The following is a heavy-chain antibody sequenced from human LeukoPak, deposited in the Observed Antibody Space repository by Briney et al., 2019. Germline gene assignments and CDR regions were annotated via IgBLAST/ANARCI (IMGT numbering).Heavy chain of an antibody. CDR3: ARGAPGSYCSGGSCPYFDY. J-gene: IGHJ4*02. CDR2: MNPNSGNT. V-gene: IGHV1-8*01. D-gene: IGHD2-15*01. Sequence: ASVKVSCKASAYTFTSYDINWVRQATGLGLELMGWMNPNSGNTGYAQKFQGRVTMTRNTSISTAYMELSSLRSEDTAVYYCARGAPGSYCSGGSCPYFDYWGQGTLISVSS. CDR1: AYTFTSYD.